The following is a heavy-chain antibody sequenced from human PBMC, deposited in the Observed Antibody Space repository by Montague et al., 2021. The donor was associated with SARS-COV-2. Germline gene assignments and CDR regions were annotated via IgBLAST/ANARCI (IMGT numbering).Heavy chain of an antibody. D-gene: IGHD3-22*01. V-gene: IGHV4-38-2*02. CDR1: GYSISSGYY. Sequence: SETLSLTCTVSGYSISSGYYWGWIRQPPGKGLEWIGSIYHSGSTYYNPSLKSRVTISVDTSKNQFSLKLSSVTAADTAVYYCARHSGYYDRSGYYDYWGQGTLVTVSS. J-gene: IGHJ4*02. CDR3: ARHSGYYDRSGYYDY. CDR2: IYHSGST.